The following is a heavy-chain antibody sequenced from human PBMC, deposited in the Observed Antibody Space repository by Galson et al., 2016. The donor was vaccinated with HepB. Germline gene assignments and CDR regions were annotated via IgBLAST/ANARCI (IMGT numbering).Heavy chain of an antibody. J-gene: IGHJ4*02. CDR1: GLIFSRSA. CDR2: ISYDGSNK. D-gene: IGHD5-12*01. Sequence: SLRLSCAASGLIFSRSAMHWVRQTPGKGLEWVAFISYDGSNKYYPDSVKGRFTISRDNSKNTLYLQMNSLRAEDTAVYYCAREVEYSSSQFDYWGQGNLVTVSS. V-gene: IGHV3-30*04. CDR3: AREVEYSSSQFDY.